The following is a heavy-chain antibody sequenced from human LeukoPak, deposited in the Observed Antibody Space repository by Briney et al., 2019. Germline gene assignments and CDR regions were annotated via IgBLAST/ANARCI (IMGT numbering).Heavy chain of an antibody. D-gene: IGHD3-16*01. V-gene: IGHV3-23*01. Sequence: PGGSLRLSCAASGFTFSSYAMSWVRQAPGKGLKWVSAISGSGGSTYYADSVKGRFTISRDNSKNTLYLQMNSLRAEDTAVYYCAKDDGGSVEAFDIWGQGTMVTVSS. CDR3: AKDDGGSVEAFDI. CDR1: GFTFSSYA. CDR2: ISGSGGST. J-gene: IGHJ3*02.